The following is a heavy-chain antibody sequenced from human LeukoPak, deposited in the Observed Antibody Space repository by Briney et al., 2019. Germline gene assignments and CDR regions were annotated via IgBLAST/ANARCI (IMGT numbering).Heavy chain of an antibody. Sequence: SETLSLTCTVSGGSISSYYWSWIRQPPGKGLEWIGYIYYSGSTNYNPSLKSRVTISVDTSTNQFSLKLSSVTAADTAVYYCARSRRSTVRGVIKPIDYWGQGTLVTVSS. CDR2: IYYSGST. J-gene: IGHJ4*02. CDR1: GGSISSYY. D-gene: IGHD3-10*01. V-gene: IGHV4-59*01. CDR3: ARSRRSTVRGVIKPIDY.